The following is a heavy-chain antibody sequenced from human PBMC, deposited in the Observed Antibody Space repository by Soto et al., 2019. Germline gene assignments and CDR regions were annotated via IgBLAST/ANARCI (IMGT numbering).Heavy chain of an antibody. CDR3: ARAYMVRGVISSFDY. CDR1: GYTFTSYG. D-gene: IGHD3-10*01. CDR2: ISAYNGNT. J-gene: IGHJ4*02. V-gene: IGHV1-18*01. Sequence: ASVKVSCKASGYTFTSYGISWVRQAPGQGLEWMGWISAYNGNTNYAQKLQGRVTMTTDTSTSTAYMELSRLRSDDTAVYYCARAYMVRGVISSFDYWGQGTLVTVSS.